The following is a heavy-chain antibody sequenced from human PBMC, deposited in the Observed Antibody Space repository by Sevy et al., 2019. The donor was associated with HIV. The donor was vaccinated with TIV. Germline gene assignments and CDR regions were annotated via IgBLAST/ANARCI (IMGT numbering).Heavy chain of an antibody. CDR1: GYTFTNYG. V-gene: IGHV1-18*01. D-gene: IGHD3-16*02. CDR3: ASADYIWGSYRHAPDY. J-gene: IGHJ4*02. Sequence: ASVKVSCKASGYTFTNYGISWVRQAPGQGLEWMGWIRAYNGNTNYAQKLQGRVTMTTDTSTSTAYMELRRLRSDDTAVYYCASADYIWGSYRHAPDYWGQGTLVTVSS. CDR2: IRAYNGNT.